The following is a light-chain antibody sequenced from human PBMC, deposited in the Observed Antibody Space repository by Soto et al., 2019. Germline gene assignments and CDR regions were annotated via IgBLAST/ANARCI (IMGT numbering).Light chain of an antibody. Sequence: AIQMTQSPSSLSASVGDRVTITCRASQDIGNDLAWYQQKLGKAPQLLMFAASTLQNGVPSRFSGSGSGTDFPLTISSLQPEDLATYYCLQGHNYPWTFGQGTTVEI. V-gene: IGKV1-6*01. CDR3: LQGHNYPWT. CDR2: AAS. CDR1: QDIGND. J-gene: IGKJ1*01.